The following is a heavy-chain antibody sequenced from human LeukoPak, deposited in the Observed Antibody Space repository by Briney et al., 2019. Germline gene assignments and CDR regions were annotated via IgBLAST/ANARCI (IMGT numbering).Heavy chain of an antibody. Sequence: GGTLRLSCAASGFTFSSFGMSWVRQAPGKGLEWVSAISSTGGTAYYADSVKGRFTISRDNSKNTLYLQMNSLRAEDTAVYYCAELGITMIGGVWGKGTTVTISS. V-gene: IGHV3-23*01. CDR1: GFTFSSFG. D-gene: IGHD3-10*02. CDR2: ISSTGGTA. CDR3: AELGITMIGGV. J-gene: IGHJ6*04.